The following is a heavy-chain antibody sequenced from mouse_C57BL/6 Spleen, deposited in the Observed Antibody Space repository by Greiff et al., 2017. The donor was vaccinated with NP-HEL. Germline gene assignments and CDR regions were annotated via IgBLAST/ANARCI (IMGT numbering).Heavy chain of an antibody. CDR3: ARSGYYAPFYAMDY. CDR1: GYAFSSYW. D-gene: IGHD3-2*02. J-gene: IGHJ4*01. CDR2: IYPGDGDT. V-gene: IGHV1-80*01. Sequence: QVQLKQSGAELVKPGASVKISCKASGYAFSSYWMNWVKQRPGKGLEWIGQIYPGDGDTNYNGKFKGKATLTADKSSSTAYMQLSSLTSEDSAVYFCARSGYYAPFYAMDYWGQGTSVIVSS.